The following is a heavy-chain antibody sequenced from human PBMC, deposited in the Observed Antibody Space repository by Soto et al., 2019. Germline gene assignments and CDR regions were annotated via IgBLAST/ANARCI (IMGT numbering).Heavy chain of an antibody. D-gene: IGHD3-3*01. CDR3: ARDSSGFWSGYQSY. Sequence: EVQLVESGGDLVQPGGSLRLSCAASRFIFSSYWMTWVRQAPGKGLEWVANIKQDGSEQYYADSVKGRFTISRDNAQNSLYLQMNSLRAEDTAVYYCARDSSGFWSGYQSYWGQGTLVTVSS. CDR1: RFIFSSYW. V-gene: IGHV3-7*03. CDR2: IKQDGSEQ. J-gene: IGHJ4*02.